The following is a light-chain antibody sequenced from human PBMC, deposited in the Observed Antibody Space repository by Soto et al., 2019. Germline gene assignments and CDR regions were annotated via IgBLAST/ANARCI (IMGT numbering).Light chain of an antibody. CDR2: TTS. Sequence: DIQMTQSPSSLSASVGDRVTITCRASQTINTFLNWYQQKPGKAPKLLIYTTSHLHSGVPSRFSGSGSGTDFTLTSSSLQPEDFATYFCQQGDSTPYTFGQGTTLEIK. CDR1: QTINTF. V-gene: IGKV1-39*01. J-gene: IGKJ2*01. CDR3: QQGDSTPYT.